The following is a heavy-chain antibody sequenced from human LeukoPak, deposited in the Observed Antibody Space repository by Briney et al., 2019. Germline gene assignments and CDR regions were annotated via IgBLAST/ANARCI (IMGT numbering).Heavy chain of an antibody. V-gene: IGHV4-39*01. CDR2: IYYSGST. Sequence: SETLSLTCTVSGGSISSSSYYWGWIRQPPGKGLEWIGSIYYSGSTYYNPSLKSRVTISVDTSKNQFSLKLSSVTAADTAVYYCARLKRTGFLGYYGMDVWGQGTTVTVSS. D-gene: IGHD1-1*01. CDR1: GGSISSSSYY. CDR3: ARLKRTGFLGYYGMDV. J-gene: IGHJ6*02.